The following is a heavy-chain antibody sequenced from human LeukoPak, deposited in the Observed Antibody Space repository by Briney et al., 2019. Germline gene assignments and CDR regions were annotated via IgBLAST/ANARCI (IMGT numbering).Heavy chain of an antibody. V-gene: IGHV3-7*01. CDR2: IKQDGSEK. Sequence: PGGSLRLSCAASGFTVSPNFMSWVRQAPGKGLEWVANIKQDGSEKYYVDSVKGRFTISRDNAKNSLYLQMNSLRAEDTAVYYCAREITMVRGVIGYYYYGMDVWGQGTTVTVSS. D-gene: IGHD3-10*01. CDR3: AREITMVRGVIGYYYYGMDV. J-gene: IGHJ6*02. CDR1: GFTVSPNF.